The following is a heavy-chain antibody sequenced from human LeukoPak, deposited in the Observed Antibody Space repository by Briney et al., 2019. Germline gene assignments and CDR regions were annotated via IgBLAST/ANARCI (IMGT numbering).Heavy chain of an antibody. J-gene: IGHJ4*02. V-gene: IGHV3-74*01. CDR1: GFTFSSYW. D-gene: IGHD2-15*01. CDR3: ARVELGWLLQSPIDY. CDR2: INSDGSST. Sequence: GGSLRLSCAASGFTFSSYWMHWVRQAPGKGLVWVSRINSDGSSTSYADSVKGRFTISRDNAKNTLYLQMNSLRAEDTAVYSCARVELGWLLQSPIDYWGQGTLVTVSS.